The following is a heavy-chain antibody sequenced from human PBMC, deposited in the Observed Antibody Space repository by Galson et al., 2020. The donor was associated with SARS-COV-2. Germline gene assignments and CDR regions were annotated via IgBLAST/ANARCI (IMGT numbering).Heavy chain of an antibody. CDR3: ARQKYSDTWSTGDVFDL. CDR1: GYTYSTSW. D-gene: IGHD5-12*01. CDR2: IYPDDSDT. Sequence: GESLKISCKGSGYTYSTSWIAWVRQMPGKGLDWMEIIYPDDSDTRYSPSFQDQVTISADKSIRTAYLQWSRLRASDTAMYYCARQKYSDTWSTGDVFDLWGQGTRVTVSS. J-gene: IGHJ3*01. V-gene: IGHV5-51*01.